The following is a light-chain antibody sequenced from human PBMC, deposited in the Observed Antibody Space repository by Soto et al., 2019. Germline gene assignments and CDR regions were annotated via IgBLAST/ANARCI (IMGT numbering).Light chain of an antibody. Sequence: DIQTTQSPSSLSASVGDRVPPTCRASQGISTFLAWYQQKPGKGPELLIYAASTLQSGVPSRFSGSGSGTDFTLTISSLQPEDVATYYCQKYNSAPQTFGQGTKVDIK. CDR3: QKYNSAPQT. V-gene: IGKV1-27*01. CDR2: AAS. CDR1: QGISTF. J-gene: IGKJ1*01.